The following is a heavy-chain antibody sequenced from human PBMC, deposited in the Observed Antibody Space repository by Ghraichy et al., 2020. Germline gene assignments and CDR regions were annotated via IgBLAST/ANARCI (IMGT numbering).Heavy chain of an antibody. Sequence: GGSLRLSCAASGFTFSSYAMHWVRQAPGKGLEWVAVISYDGSNKYYADSVKGRFTISRDNSKNTLYLQMNSLRAEDTAVYYCAREGVYSGSYTGFDYWGQGTLVTVSS. J-gene: IGHJ4*02. CDR3: AREGVYSGSYTGFDY. CDR1: GFTFSSYA. V-gene: IGHV3-30-3*01. D-gene: IGHD1-26*01. CDR2: ISYDGSNK.